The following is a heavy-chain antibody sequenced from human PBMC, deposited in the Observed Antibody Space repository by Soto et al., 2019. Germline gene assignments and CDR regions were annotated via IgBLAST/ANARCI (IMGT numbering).Heavy chain of an antibody. J-gene: IGHJ4*02. CDR1: GESFSGYY. Sequence: SETLSLTCAVYGESFSGYYWSWIRQPPGKGLEWIGEINHSGSTNYNPSLKSRVTISVDTSKNQFSLKLSSVTAADTAVYYCPRGRIYXYVWGSSRYHFDYWGLGTLVTVSS. CDR3: PRGRIYXYVWGSSRYHFDY. CDR2: INHSGST. D-gene: IGHD3-16*02. V-gene: IGHV4-34*01.